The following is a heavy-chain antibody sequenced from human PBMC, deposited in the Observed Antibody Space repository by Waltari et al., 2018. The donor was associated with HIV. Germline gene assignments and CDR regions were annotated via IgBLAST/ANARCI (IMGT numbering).Heavy chain of an antibody. Sequence: QVQLQESGSGLVQPSETLSLTCTVSAGSINNYYWNWIRQPPGTGLEWMGHIYFNGITNNNPSFKSRVTISIDTSRNQFSLRLNSVTAADAAVYYCASAGTVDIVATIYDLDFWGQGTLVTVSS. CDR3: ASAGTVDIVATIYDLDF. D-gene: IGHD5-12*01. J-gene: IGHJ4*02. V-gene: IGHV4-59*01. CDR2: IYFNGIT. CDR1: AGSINNYY.